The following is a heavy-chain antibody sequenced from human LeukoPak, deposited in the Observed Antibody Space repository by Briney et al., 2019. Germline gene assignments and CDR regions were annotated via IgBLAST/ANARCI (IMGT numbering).Heavy chain of an antibody. V-gene: IGHV3-21*01. Sequence: GGSLRLSCAASGFTFSSYNMNWVRQAPGKGLEWVSSISSSSTYIYYADSVKGRFTISIDNAKKSLYLQMSSLSAEDTAVYYCARDQGGSDPYYFDYWGQGTLVTFSS. CDR2: ISSSSTYI. D-gene: IGHD1-26*01. J-gene: IGHJ4*02. CDR1: GFTFSSYN. CDR3: ARDQGGSDPYYFDY.